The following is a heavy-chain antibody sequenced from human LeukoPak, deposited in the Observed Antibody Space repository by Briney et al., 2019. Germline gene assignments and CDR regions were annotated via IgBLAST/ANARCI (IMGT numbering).Heavy chain of an antibody. CDR1: GFTFDDYA. CDR2: ITWNSDNI. V-gene: IGHV3-9*03. Sequence: GRSLRLSCTASGFTFDDYAMHWVRQAPGKGLEWVSGITWNSDNIEYADSVKGRFTISRDNAKNSLYLQMNSLRAEDMALYYCAKGGGGRLIYYYYMDVWGKGTTVTVSS. J-gene: IGHJ6*03. D-gene: IGHD3-16*01. CDR3: AKGGGGRLIYYYYMDV.